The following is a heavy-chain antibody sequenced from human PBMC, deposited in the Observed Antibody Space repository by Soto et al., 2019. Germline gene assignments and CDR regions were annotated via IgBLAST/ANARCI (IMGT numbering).Heavy chain of an antibody. CDR3: ARWWFGDQTGYYYGMDV. Sequence: QVQLVQSGAEVKKPGSSVKVSCKASGGTFSSYTISWVRQAPGQGLEWMGRIIPILGIANYAQKFQGRVTITADKSTSTAYMELSSLRSEDTAVYYCARWWFGDQTGYYYGMDVWGQGTTVTVSS. CDR2: IIPILGIA. J-gene: IGHJ6*02. D-gene: IGHD3-10*01. V-gene: IGHV1-69*02. CDR1: GGTFSSYT.